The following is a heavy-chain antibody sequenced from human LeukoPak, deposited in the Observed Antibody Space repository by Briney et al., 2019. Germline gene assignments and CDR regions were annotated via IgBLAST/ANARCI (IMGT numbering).Heavy chain of an antibody. J-gene: IGHJ6*03. CDR1: GGSISGSNYY. CDR3: ARTANYYYNYMDV. V-gene: IGHV4-39*07. Sequence: SETLSLTCTVSGGSISGSNYYWGWIRQPPGKGLEWIGNIYYSGSTFYNPSLKSRVTISVDTSKNQFSLKLSSVTAADTAVYYCARTANYYYNYMDVWGKGTTVTVSS. CDR2: IYYSGST.